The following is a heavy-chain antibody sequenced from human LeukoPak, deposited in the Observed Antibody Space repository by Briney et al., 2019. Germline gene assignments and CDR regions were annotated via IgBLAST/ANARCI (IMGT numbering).Heavy chain of an antibody. D-gene: IGHD2-8*02. CDR1: GGSISSSSYY. V-gene: IGHV4-39*01. CDR2: IYYSGST. J-gene: IGHJ3*02. Sequence: SETLSLTCTVPGGSISSSSYYWGWIRQPPGKGLEWIGSIYYSGSTYYNPSLKSRVTISVDTSKNQFSLKLSSVTAADTAVYYCASQLTGGAFDIWGQGTMVTVSS. CDR3: ASQLTGGAFDI.